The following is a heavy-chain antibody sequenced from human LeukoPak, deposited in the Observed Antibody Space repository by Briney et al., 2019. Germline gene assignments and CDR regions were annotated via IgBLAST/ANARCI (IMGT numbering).Heavy chain of an antibody. V-gene: IGHV1-18*01. CDR3: ARDRRGYSYGYFDY. J-gene: IGHJ4*02. CDR1: VYTFTSYG. CDR2: ISAYNGNT. Sequence: GASVKVSCKASVYTFTSYGISWVRQAPGQGLEWMGWISAYNGNTNYAQKLQGRVTMTTDTSTSTAYMELRSLRSDDTAVYYCARDRRGYSYGYFDYWGQGTLVTVAS. D-gene: IGHD5-18*01.